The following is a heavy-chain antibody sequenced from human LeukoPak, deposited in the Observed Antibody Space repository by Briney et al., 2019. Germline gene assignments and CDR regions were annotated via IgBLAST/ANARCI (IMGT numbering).Heavy chain of an antibody. D-gene: IGHD3-3*01. CDR1: GFTFSSYW. Sequence: PGGSLRLSCAASGFTFSSYWMSWVRQAPGKGLEWVANIRQDGSEKYYVDSVKGRFTISRDNAKNSLYLQMNSLRAEDTAVYYCALLEWLAEFDYWGQGTLVTVSS. V-gene: IGHV3-7*01. J-gene: IGHJ4*02. CDR2: IRQDGSEK. CDR3: ALLEWLAEFDY.